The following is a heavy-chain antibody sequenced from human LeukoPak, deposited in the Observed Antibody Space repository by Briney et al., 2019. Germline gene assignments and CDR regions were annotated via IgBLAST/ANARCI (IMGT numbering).Heavy chain of an antibody. J-gene: IGHJ5*02. D-gene: IGHD3-3*01. Sequence: GGSLRLSCAASGFTFSSYWMSWVRQVPGKGLEWVANIKQDGSEKYYVDSVKGRFTISRDNAKNSLYLQMNSLRAEDTAVYYCARDKGSDFWSGTNWFDPWGQGTLVTVSS. V-gene: IGHV3-7*01. CDR3: ARDKGSDFWSGTNWFDP. CDR2: IKQDGSEK. CDR1: GFTFSSYW.